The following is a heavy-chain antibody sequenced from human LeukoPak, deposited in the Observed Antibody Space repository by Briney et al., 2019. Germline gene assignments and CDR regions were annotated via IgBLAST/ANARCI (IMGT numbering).Heavy chain of an antibody. CDR1: GGTFSSYA. V-gene: IGHV1-69*13. CDR2: IIPIFGTA. Sequence: ASVKVSCKASGGTFSSYAISWVRQAPGQGLEWMGGIIPIFGTANYAQKFQGRVTITADESTSTAYMELSSLRSEDTAVYYCASEDCSSTSCYKYYYYGMDVWGQGTTVTVSS. J-gene: IGHJ6*02. D-gene: IGHD2-2*02. CDR3: ASEDCSSTSCYKYYYYGMDV.